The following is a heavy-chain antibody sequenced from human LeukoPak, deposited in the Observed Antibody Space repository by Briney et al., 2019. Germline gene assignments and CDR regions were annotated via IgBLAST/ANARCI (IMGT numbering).Heavy chain of an antibody. V-gene: IGHV1-2*06. CDR2: INPNSGGT. CDR1: GYTFTGYY. Sequence: ASVKVSCKASGYTFTGYYMHWVRQAPGQGLEWMGRINPNSGGTNYAEKFQGRVTMTRDTSISTAYMELRSLRSDDTAVYYCATNGYSSGWYGDAFDIWGQGTMVAVSS. J-gene: IGHJ3*02. CDR3: ATNGYSSGWYGDAFDI. D-gene: IGHD6-19*01.